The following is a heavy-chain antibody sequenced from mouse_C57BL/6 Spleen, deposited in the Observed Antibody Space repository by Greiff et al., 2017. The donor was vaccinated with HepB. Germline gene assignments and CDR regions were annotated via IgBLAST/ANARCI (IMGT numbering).Heavy chain of an antibody. V-gene: IGHV1-4*01. Sequence: VQLQQSGAELARPGASVKMSCKASGYTFTSYTMHWVKQRPGQGLEWIGYINPSSGYTKYNQKFKDKATLTADKSSSTAYMQLSSLTSEDSAVYYWARAITTVVATYYAMDYWGHRTSVTVSS. D-gene: IGHD1-1*01. CDR3: ARAITTVVATYYAMDY. CDR2: INPSSGYT. J-gene: IGHJ4*01. CDR1: GYTFTSYT.